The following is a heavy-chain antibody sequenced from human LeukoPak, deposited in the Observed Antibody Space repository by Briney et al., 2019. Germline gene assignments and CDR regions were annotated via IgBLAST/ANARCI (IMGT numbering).Heavy chain of an antibody. D-gene: IGHD3-16*01. CDR2: MAYSGST. J-gene: IGHJ4*02. CDR3: ATTVGSYFDY. V-gene: IGHV4-31*03. Sequence: SQTLSLTCTVSGGSISSGGYYWNWIRQHPEKGLEWIGYMAYSGSTYYNPSLKGRSSISLDTSENQFSLKLNSVTAADTAVYYCATTVGSYFDYWSQGTLVTVSS. CDR1: GGSISSGGYY.